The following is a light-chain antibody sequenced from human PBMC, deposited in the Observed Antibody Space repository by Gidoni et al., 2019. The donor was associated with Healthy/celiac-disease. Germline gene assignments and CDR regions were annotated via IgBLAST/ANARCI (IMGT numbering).Light chain of an antibody. CDR2: DAS. J-gene: IGKJ5*01. CDR1: QSVSSY. CDR3: QQRSNWPPIT. V-gene: IGKV3-11*01. Sequence: PGERATLSCRASQSVSSYFAWYQQQPGQAPRLLIYDASNRATGIPARFSGSGSGTDFTLTISSLEPEDFAVYYCQQRSNWPPITFGQGTRLEIK.